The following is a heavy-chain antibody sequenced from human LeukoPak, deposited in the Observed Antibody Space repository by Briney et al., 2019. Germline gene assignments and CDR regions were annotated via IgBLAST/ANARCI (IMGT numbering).Heavy chain of an antibody. Sequence: SETLSLTCAVYGGSFSGYYWSWIRQPPGKGLEWIGEINHSGSTNYNLSLKSRVTISVDTSKNQFSLKLSSVTAADTAVYYCARGRGTGTTWGQGTLVTVSS. D-gene: IGHD1/OR15-1a*01. CDR2: INHSGST. CDR3: ARGRGTGTT. CDR1: GGSFSGYY. V-gene: IGHV4-34*01. J-gene: IGHJ5*02.